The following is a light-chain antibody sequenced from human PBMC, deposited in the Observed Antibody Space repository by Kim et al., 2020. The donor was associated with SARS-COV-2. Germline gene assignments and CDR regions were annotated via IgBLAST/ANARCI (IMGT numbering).Light chain of an antibody. J-gene: IGKJ4*01. CDR3: QQYNDWPPLT. V-gene: IGKV3-15*01. Sequence: SPGARATLSCRASQSVRNNLAWYQQKPGQAPRLLIHGASTRATGIPARFSGSGSGTEFTLTISSLQSEDFAVYYCQQYNDWPPLTFGGGTKVDIK. CDR2: GAS. CDR1: QSVRNN.